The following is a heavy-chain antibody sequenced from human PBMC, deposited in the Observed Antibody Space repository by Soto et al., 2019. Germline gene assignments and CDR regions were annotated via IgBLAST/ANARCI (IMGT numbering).Heavy chain of an antibody. CDR3: ARHGPVVVVAATSELGPYYYYGMDV. V-gene: IGHV5-10-1*01. D-gene: IGHD2-15*01. CDR2: IDPSDSYT. CDR1: GYSFTSYW. J-gene: IGHJ6*02. Sequence: GESLKISCKGSGYSFTSYWISWVRQMPGKGLEWMGRIDPSDSYTNYSPSFQGHVTISADKSISTAYLQWSSLKASDTAMYYCARHGPVVVVAATSELGPYYYYGMDVRGQGTTVTVSS.